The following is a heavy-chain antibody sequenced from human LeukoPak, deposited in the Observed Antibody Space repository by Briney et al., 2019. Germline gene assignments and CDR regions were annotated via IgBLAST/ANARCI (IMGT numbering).Heavy chain of an antibody. CDR2: INPRDGST. D-gene: IGHD6-13*01. CDR3: ARDLAAPAGGDYGYYYYGMDV. Sequence: ASVKVSCKASGYTFTGYYMHWVRQAPGQGLEWMGIINPRDGSTNYAQKFQGRVTMTTDTSTSTVNMELSSLRSEDTAVYYCARDLAAPAGGDYGYYYYGMDVWGQGTTVTVFS. J-gene: IGHJ6*02. V-gene: IGHV1-46*01. CDR1: GYTFTGYY.